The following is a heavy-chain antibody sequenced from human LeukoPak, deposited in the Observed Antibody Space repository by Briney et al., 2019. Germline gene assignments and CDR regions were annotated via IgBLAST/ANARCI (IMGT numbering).Heavy chain of an antibody. CDR3: ARDRGRGGYSKGELYYFDY. J-gene: IGHJ4*02. V-gene: IGHV4-4*02. CDR1: GGSISSSNW. D-gene: IGHD4-11*01. CDR2: IYHSGST. Sequence: SETLSLTCTVSGGSISSSNWWRWVRQPPGKGLEWIGEIYHSGSTNYNPSLKSRVTISVDKSKNQFSLKLSSVTAADTAVYYCARDRGRGGYSKGELYYFDYWGQGTLVTVSS.